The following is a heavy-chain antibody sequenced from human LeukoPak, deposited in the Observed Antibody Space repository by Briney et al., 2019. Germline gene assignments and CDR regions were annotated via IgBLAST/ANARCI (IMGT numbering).Heavy chain of an antibody. CDR3: ARGVYSTSTDY. CDR1: GYSISSGYY. J-gene: IGHJ4*02. D-gene: IGHD6-13*01. Sequence: PSETLSLTCTVSGYSISSGYYWGRIRQPPGKGLEWIGSIYHSGSTYYNPSLKRRVTISVDTSKNQFSLKLSSVTAADTAVYYCARGVYSTSTDYWGQGTLVTVSS. CDR2: IYHSGST. V-gene: IGHV4-38-2*02.